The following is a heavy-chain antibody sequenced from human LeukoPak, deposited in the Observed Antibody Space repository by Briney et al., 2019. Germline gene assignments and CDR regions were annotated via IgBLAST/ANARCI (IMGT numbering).Heavy chain of an antibody. CDR1: GYTFTSYA. V-gene: IGHV1-3*01. D-gene: IGHD6-13*01. J-gene: IGHJ6*02. Sequence: ASVKVSCKASGYTFTSYAMHWVRQAPGQRLEWMGWINAGNGNTKYSQKFQGRVTITRDTSASTAYMELSSLRSEDTAVYYCARGLGEQQLWVPYYYGMDVWGQGTTVTVSS. CDR3: ARGLGEQQLWVPYYYGMDV. CDR2: INAGNGNT.